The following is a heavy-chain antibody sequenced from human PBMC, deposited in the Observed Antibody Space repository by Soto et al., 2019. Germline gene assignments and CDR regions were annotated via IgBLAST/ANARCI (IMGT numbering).Heavy chain of an antibody. CDR3: ARENYNTGMDV. J-gene: IGHJ6*02. CDR2: ISAYNGNT. Sequence: QVHLVQSGAEVKKPGASVKVSCKASGYTFTNYFITWVRQAPGQGLEWMGRISAYNGNTNYAQMLHGRVTMTTDTSMATAYMEMRSLRSNDTAVYYCARENYNTGMDVWGQVTTVTVCS. CDR1: GYTFTNYF. V-gene: IGHV1-18*01.